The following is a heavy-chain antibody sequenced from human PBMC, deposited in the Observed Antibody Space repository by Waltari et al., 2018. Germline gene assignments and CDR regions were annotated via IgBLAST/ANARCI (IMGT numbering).Heavy chain of an antibody. D-gene: IGHD5-18*01. CDR2: ISSGGNT. J-gene: IGHJ4*02. CDR3: AKDRGYSYSWGFDY. CDR1: GFTFSSYA. V-gene: IGHV3-23*04. Sequence: EVQLVESGGGLAKPGGSLRLSCAASGFTFSSYAMHWVRQAPGKGLEWVSAISSGGNTYYADSVKGRFTISRDNSKNTLSLQMNSLRAEDTAVYYCAKDRGYSYSWGFDYWGQGVLVTVSS.